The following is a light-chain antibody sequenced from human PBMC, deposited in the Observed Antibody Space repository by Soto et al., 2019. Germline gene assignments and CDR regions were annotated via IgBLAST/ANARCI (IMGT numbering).Light chain of an antibody. V-gene: IGLV2-14*01. J-gene: IGLJ2*01. CDR2: EVS. CDR1: SSDVGGYRY. Sequence: QSALTQPASVSGSPGQSITISCTGTSSDVGGYRYVSWYQQHPGKAPKLLIYEVSNRPSGVSNRFSGSKSGSMASLTISGLQSEDEADYFCSSYTTSNTLVFGGGTQLTVL. CDR3: SSYTTSNTLV.